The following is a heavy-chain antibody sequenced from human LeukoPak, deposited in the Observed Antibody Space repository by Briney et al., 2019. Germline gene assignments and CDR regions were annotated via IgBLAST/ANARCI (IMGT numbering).Heavy chain of an antibody. J-gene: IGHJ3*01. CDR1: GGSISSTSYS. CDR3: ARDPDFYGSGSYPASAFDV. V-gene: IGHV4-39*07. Sequence: SETLSLTCTVSGGSISSTSYSWGWIRQPPGKGLEWIGNYYDSGSSAYNPSLKSRVTISVDTSKNQFSLKMTSVTAADTAAYYCARDPDFYGSGSYPASAFDVWGQGTMVTVSS. D-gene: IGHD3-10*01. CDR2: YYDSGSS.